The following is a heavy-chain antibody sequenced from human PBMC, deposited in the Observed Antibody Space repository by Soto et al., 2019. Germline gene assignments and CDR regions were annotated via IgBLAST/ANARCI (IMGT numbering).Heavy chain of an antibody. CDR1: GFTFSSYA. CDR2: ISGSGGST. Sequence: GGSLRLSCAASGFTFSSYAMSWVRQAPGKGLEWVSAISGSGGSTYYADSVKGRFTISRDNSKNTLYLQMNSLRAEDTAVYYCAKPNYDFWSGYYVEVGSIFDYWGQGTLVTVSS. CDR3: AKPNYDFWSGYYVEVGSIFDY. D-gene: IGHD3-3*01. J-gene: IGHJ4*02. V-gene: IGHV3-23*01.